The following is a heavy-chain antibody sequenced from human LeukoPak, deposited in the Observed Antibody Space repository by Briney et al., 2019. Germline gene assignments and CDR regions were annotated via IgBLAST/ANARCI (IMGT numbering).Heavy chain of an antibody. Sequence: AASVKVSCKASGYTFTSYGISWVRQAPGQGLEWMGWISAYNGNTNYAQKVQGRVTMTTDTSTSTAYMELRSLRSDDTAVYYCARTAGHCSGGSCYPYYFDYWGQGTLVTVSS. CDR3: ARTAGHCSGGSCYPYYFDY. CDR2: ISAYNGNT. V-gene: IGHV1-18*01. D-gene: IGHD2-15*01. J-gene: IGHJ4*02. CDR1: GYTFTSYG.